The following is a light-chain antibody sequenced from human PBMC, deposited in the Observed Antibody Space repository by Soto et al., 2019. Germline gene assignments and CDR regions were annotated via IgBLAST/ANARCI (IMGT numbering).Light chain of an antibody. CDR2: EDN. V-gene: IGLV2-23*01. CDR3: RSFEGSRTGVV. CDR1: NSDIGSYNL. J-gene: IGLJ2*01. Sequence: QSALTQPASVSGSPGQSITISCTGTNSDIGSYNLVSWYQQHPGKAPKLMIYEDNNRPSGVSDRFSGSKSGNTASLTITGLQAEDEADYYCRSFEGSRTGVVFGGGTKLTVL.